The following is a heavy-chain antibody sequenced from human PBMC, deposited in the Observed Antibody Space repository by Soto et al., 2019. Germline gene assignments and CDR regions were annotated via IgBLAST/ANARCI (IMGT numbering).Heavy chain of an antibody. D-gene: IGHD2-2*02. CDR1: GYTFTRYY. CDR3: ARGYCSSTSCYILRGYYYYYGMDV. J-gene: IGHJ6*02. CDR2: INPSGGST. Sequence: ASVKVSCKASGYTFTRYYMHWVRQAPGQGLEWMGIINPSGGSTSYAQKFQGRVTMTRDTSTSTVYMELSSLRSEDTAVYYCARGYCSSTSCYILRGYYYYYGMDVWGQGTTVTVSS. V-gene: IGHV1-46*01.